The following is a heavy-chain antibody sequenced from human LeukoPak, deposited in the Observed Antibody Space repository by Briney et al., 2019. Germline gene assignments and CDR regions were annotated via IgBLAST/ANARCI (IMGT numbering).Heavy chain of an antibody. J-gene: IGHJ4*02. CDR3: ARCRGGGHFDY. V-gene: IGHV1-8*01. Sequence: ASVKVSCKASGYTYTSYDINWVRQAAGQGLEWMGWINPNTGTTDYAQKFQGRVTVTRDTSISTAYMDLSSLRSDDTAVYYCARCRGGGHFDYWGQGTLVTVSS. CDR2: INPNTGTT. CDR1: GYTYTSYD. D-gene: IGHD3-10*01.